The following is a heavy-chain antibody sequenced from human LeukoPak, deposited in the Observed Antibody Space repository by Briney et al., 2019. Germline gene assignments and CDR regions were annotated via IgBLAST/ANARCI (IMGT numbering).Heavy chain of an antibody. D-gene: IGHD2-15*01. CDR3: ARDRVGRYCSGGSCNNWFDP. V-gene: IGHV1-69*06. J-gene: IGHJ5*02. Sequence: ASVKVSCKASGGTFSSYAISWVRQAPGQGLEWMGGIIPIFGTANYAQKFQGRVTITADKSTSTAYMELSRLRSDDTAVYYCARDRVGRYCSGGSCNNWFDPWAREPWSPSPQ. CDR1: GGTFSSYA. CDR2: IIPIFGTA.